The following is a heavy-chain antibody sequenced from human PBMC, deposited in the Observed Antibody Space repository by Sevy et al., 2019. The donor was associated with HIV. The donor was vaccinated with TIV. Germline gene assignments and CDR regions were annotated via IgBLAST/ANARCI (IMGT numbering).Heavy chain of an antibody. Sequence: GGSLRLSCSASGFTFSRYGMHWVRQAPGKGLEWVAVISYDGSNKYYADSMKGRFTISRDNSKNTLYLQMNSLRIEDTAVYYCAKIMATGSYGSGPELWGQGTLVTVSS. V-gene: IGHV3-30*18. CDR3: AKIMATGSYGSGPEL. CDR2: ISYDGSNK. CDR1: GFTFSRYG. J-gene: IGHJ4*02. D-gene: IGHD3-10*01.